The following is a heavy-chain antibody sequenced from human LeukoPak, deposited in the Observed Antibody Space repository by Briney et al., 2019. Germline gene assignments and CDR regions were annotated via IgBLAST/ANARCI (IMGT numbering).Heavy chain of an antibody. CDR2: IWYDGSNK. J-gene: IGHJ4*02. CDR1: GFTFSGYG. Sequence: PGGSLRLSCAASGFTFSGYGMHWVRQSPGKGLEWVAVIWYDGSNKHYADSVKGRFTISRDNSKNTLYLQMNSLRAEDTAVYYCARVRGSGQGLDYWGQGTLVTVSS. V-gene: IGHV3-33*01. D-gene: IGHD6-19*01. CDR3: ARVRGSGQGLDY.